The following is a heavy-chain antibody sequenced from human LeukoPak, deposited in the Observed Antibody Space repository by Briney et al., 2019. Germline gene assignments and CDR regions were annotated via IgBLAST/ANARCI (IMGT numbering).Heavy chain of an antibody. CDR1: GASISSGGYF. D-gene: IGHD4-17*01. CDR3: ARESTMTVQ. CDR2: IYHSGNT. J-gene: IGHJ4*02. V-gene: IGHV4-30-2*01. Sequence: SETLSLTCSVSGASISSGGYFWSWIRQPPGEGLEWIVYIYHSGNTYYNPSLKSRVTMSVDWSKNHFSLNLSSVTAADTAVYYCARESTMTVQWGQGTLVTVST.